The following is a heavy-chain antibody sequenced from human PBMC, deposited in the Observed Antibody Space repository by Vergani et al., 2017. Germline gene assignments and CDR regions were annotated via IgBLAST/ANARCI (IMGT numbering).Heavy chain of an antibody. CDR1: GYTFTGYY. V-gene: IGHV1-2*02. J-gene: IGHJ6*02. Sequence: QVQLVQSGAEVKKPGASVKVSCKASGYTFTGYYMHWVRQAPGQGLEWMGWINPNSGGTNYAQKFQGRVTMTRDTSISTAYMELSRLRSDDTAVYCCARASYCGGDCYPAEYYYYGMDVWGQGTTVTVSS. CDR3: ARASYCGGDCYPAEYYYYGMDV. D-gene: IGHD2-21*02. CDR2: INPNSGGT.